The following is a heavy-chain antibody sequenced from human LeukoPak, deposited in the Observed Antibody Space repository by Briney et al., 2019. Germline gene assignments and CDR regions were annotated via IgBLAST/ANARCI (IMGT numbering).Heavy chain of an antibody. CDR3: ARNQDASSWYFIDF. J-gene: IGHJ4*02. CDR2: INWSGAST. D-gene: IGHD6-13*01. V-gene: IGHV3-20*04. Sequence: GGSLRLSCAASGFTFDDSGMSWVRQAPGKGLEWVSGINWSGASTGYADSVKGRFTISRDNAKNSLYLQMNSLRAEDTAFYYCARNQDASSWYFIDFWGQGTLVTVSS. CDR1: GFTFDDSG.